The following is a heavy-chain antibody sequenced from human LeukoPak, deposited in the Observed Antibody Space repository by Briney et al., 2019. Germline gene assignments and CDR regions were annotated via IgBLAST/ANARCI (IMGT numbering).Heavy chain of an antibody. J-gene: IGHJ5*02. V-gene: IGHV3-21*01. D-gene: IGHD4-23*01. Sequence: GGSLRLSCAASGSTFSSYSMNWVRQAPGKGLEWVSSITSSSSYIYYSDSVKGRFTISRDNAKNSVYLQMNSLRAEDTAVYYCARCGGGNPRWFDPWGQGTLVTVSS. CDR3: ARCGGGNPRWFDP. CDR1: GSTFSSYS. CDR2: ITSSSSYI.